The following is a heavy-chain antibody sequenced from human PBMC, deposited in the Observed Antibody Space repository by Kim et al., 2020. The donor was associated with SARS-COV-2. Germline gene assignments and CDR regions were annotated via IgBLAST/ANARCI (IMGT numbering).Heavy chain of an antibody. J-gene: IGHJ3*01. Sequence: GESLKISCKAFGYTFGNYWIGWVRQMPGKGLEWLGIIFPDDSDTRKSPSFQGQVTMSVDKSLRTAYLQWNSLQASDTGIYYCARFYTNSWYAGAFNLWGQGTIVTVSS. V-gene: IGHV5-51*01. D-gene: IGHD2-2*01. CDR2: IFPDDSDT. CDR1: GYTFGNYW. CDR3: ARFYTNSWYAGAFNL.